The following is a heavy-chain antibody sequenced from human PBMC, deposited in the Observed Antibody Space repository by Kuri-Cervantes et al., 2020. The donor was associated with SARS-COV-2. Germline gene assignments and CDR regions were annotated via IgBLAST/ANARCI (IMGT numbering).Heavy chain of an antibody. J-gene: IGHJ6*03. D-gene: IGHD6-13*01. CDR2: INPSGGST. V-gene: IGHV1-46*01. CDR3: ARSYSSTYYDAYFYYYYMDV. Sequence: ASVKVSCKASGYTFTSYYMHWVRQAPGQGLEWMGIINPSGGSTSYAQKFQGRVTMTRDTSVSTAYMELSSLRSDDTAVYYCARSYSSTYYDAYFYYYYMDVWGKGTTVTVSS. CDR1: GYTFTSYY.